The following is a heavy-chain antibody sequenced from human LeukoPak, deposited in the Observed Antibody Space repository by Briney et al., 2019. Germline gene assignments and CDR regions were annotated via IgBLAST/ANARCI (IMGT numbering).Heavy chain of an antibody. CDR2: ISYDGSNK. V-gene: IGHV3-30*03. CDR1: GFTFRSYG. J-gene: IGHJ4*02. CDR3: ASPYYYDSSGYLY. Sequence: PGGSLRLSCTASGFTFRSYGMHWVRQAPGKGLEWVAFISYDGSNKYYADSVKGRFTISRDNAKNSLYLQMNSLRAEDTAVYYCASPYYYDSSGYLYWGQGTLVTVSS. D-gene: IGHD3-22*01.